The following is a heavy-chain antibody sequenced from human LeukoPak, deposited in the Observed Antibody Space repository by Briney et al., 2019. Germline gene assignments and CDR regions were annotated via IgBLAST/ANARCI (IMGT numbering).Heavy chain of an antibody. CDR3: ARHFGNWKNFDF. CDR2: IYPDDSDT. J-gene: IGHJ4*02. CDR1: GYSFTNYW. V-gene: IGHV5-51*01. Sequence: GESLKISCKGSGYSFTNYWIGWVRQTPGKGLEWMGIIYPDDSDTRYSPSFQGQVTISADKSIRTAYLHWSSLKASDTAIYYCARHFGNWKNFDFWGRGTLVTVSS. D-gene: IGHD1-1*01.